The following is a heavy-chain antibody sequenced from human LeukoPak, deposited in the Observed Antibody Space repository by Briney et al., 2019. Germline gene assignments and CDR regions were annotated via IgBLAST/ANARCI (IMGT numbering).Heavy chain of an antibody. V-gene: IGHV4-4*07. D-gene: IGHD2-8*01. CDR2: IYTSGST. Sequence: PSETLSLTCTVSGGSISSYYWSWLRQPAGKGLEWLGRIYTSGSTNYNPSLKSRVTMSVDTSKNQFSLKLSSVTAADTAVYYCARDRLGMVYATHWYFDLWGRGTLVTVSS. CDR1: GGSISSYY. J-gene: IGHJ2*01. CDR3: ARDRLGMVYATHWYFDL.